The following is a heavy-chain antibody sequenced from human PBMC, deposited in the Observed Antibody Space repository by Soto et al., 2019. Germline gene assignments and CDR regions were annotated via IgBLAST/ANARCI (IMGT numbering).Heavy chain of an antibody. D-gene: IGHD3-3*01. Sequence: PSETLSLTCTVSGGSISSSSYYWGWIRQHPGKGLEWIGSIYYSGSTYNNPSLKSRVTISVDTSKNQFSLKMSSVTAADTAVDYCARYLGEYECWRGYHSFDPWRKGTRVTVCS. CDR2: IYYSGST. CDR3: ARYLGEYECWRGYHSFDP. J-gene: IGHJ5*02. V-gene: IGHV4-39*01. CDR1: GGSISSSSYY.